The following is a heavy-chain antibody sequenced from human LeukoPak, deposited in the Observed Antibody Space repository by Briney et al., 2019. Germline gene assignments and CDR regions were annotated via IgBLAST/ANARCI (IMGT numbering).Heavy chain of an antibody. V-gene: IGHV1-69*05. CDR1: GYTFTSYY. Sequence: VASVKVSCKASGYTFTSYYMHWVRQAPGQGLEWMGGIIPIFGTANYAQKFQGRVTITTDESTSTAYMELSSLRSEDTAVYYCAGGYSYGPSFDYWGQGTLVTVSS. D-gene: IGHD5-18*01. CDR3: AGGYSYGPSFDY. J-gene: IGHJ4*02. CDR2: IIPIFGTA.